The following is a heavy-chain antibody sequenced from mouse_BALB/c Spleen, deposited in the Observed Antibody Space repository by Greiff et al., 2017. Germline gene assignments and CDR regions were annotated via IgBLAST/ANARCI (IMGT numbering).Heavy chain of an antibody. CDR3: ARDPFDGKFDY. V-gene: IGHV1-18*01. Sequence: VQLKESGPELVKPGASVKIPCKASGYTFTDYNMDWVKQSHGKSLEWIGDINPNNGGTIYNQKFKGKATLTVDKSSSKAYMELRSLTSEDTAVYYCARDPFDGKFDYWGQGTTLTVSS. CDR1: GYTFTDYN. J-gene: IGHJ2*01. CDR2: INPNNGGT.